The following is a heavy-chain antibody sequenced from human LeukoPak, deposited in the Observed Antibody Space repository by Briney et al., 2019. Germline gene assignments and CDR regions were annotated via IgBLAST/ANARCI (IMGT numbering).Heavy chain of an antibody. D-gene: IGHD3-3*01. CDR3: ARARGYYAGNWFDT. CDR1: GLSFSSFA. V-gene: IGHV3-23*01. CDR2: IRGNGET. Sequence: GGSLRLSCAASGLSFSSFAMSWVRQGPARGLEWVSSIRGNGETFYADSVKGRFTLSSDSSRNTVYFQLNNLRVEDTAVYYCARARGYYAGNWFDTWGQGTLVTVAS. J-gene: IGHJ5*02.